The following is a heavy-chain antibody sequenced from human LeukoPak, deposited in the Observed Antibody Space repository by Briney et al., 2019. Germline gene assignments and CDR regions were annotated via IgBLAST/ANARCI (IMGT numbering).Heavy chain of an antibody. CDR1: GYIFTGYY. D-gene: IGHD6-13*01. Sequence: AASVKVSCKASGYIFTGYYMHWVRQAPGQGLEWMGIINPSGGSTSYAQKFQGRVTMTRDTSTSTVYMELSSLRSEDTAVYYCARAGYSRTFDYWGQGTLVTVSS. V-gene: IGHV1-46*01. CDR3: ARAGYSRTFDY. CDR2: INPSGGST. J-gene: IGHJ4*02.